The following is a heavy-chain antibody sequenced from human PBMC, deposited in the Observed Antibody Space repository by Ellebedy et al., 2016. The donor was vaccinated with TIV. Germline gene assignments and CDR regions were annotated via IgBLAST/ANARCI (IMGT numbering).Heavy chain of an antibody. CDR2: IFTSDVT. Sequence: PGGSLRLSCAASGFAVNGYYITWVRKAPGKGLDWVSVIFTSDVTSYTDSVRGRFTISRDTYKNTVNLQMTSLRVEDTAIYYCAVVDFCWGQGTPVTVSS. V-gene: IGHV3-53*01. CDR3: AVVDFC. J-gene: IGHJ4*02. CDR1: GFAVNGYY. D-gene: IGHD2-15*01.